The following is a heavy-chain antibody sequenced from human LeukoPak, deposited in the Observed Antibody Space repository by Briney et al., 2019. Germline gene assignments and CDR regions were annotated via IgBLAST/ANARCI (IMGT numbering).Heavy chain of an antibody. V-gene: IGHV1-69*05. CDR2: IIPIFGTA. CDR3: AREVAAAGTIRGWFDP. CDR1: GGTFSSYA. Sequence: ASVKVSCKASGGTFSSYAISWVRQAPGQGLEWMGGIIPIFGTANYAQKFQGRVTINTDESTSTAYMELSSLRSEDTAVYYCAREVAAAGTIRGWFDPWGQGTLVTVSS. J-gene: IGHJ5*02. D-gene: IGHD6-13*01.